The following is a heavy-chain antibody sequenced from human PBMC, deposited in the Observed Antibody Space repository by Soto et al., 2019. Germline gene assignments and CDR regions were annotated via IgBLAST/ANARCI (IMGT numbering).Heavy chain of an antibody. Sequence: SETLSLTCAVYGGSFSGYYWSWIRQPPGKGLEWIGEINHSGSTNYNPSLKSRVTISVATSKNQFSLEMISVTAADTAVYYCARGPTMVRGVIIKYYFDYWGQGTLVTVSS. J-gene: IGHJ4*02. V-gene: IGHV4-34*01. D-gene: IGHD3-10*01. CDR3: ARGPTMVRGVIIKYYFDY. CDR2: INHSGST. CDR1: GGSFSGYY.